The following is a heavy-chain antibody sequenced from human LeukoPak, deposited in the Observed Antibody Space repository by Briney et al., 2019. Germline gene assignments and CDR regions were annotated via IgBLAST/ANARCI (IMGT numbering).Heavy chain of an antibody. Sequence: PKASVKVSCKASGGTFSSYAISWVRQAPGQGLEWMGRIIPILGIANYAQKFQGRVTITADKSTSTAYMELSSLRSEDTAVYYCASSQGSYSIGSFDYWGQGTLVTVSS. CDR2: IIPILGIA. V-gene: IGHV1-69*04. CDR1: GGTFSSYA. CDR3: ASSQGSYSIGSFDY. D-gene: IGHD6-25*01. J-gene: IGHJ4*02.